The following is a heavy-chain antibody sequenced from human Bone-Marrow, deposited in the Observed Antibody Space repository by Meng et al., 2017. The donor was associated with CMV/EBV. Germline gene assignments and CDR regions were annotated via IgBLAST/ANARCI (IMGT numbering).Heavy chain of an antibody. CDR2: IIPIFGTA. Sequence: SVKVSCKASGYTFTKYGISWVRQAPGQGLEWMGGIIPIFGTANYAQKFQGRVTITTDESTSTAYMELSSLRSEDTAAYYCARDRCGGDCYSRYYYGMDVWGQGTTVTVSS. D-gene: IGHD2-21*01. J-gene: IGHJ6*02. CDR1: GYTFTKYG. V-gene: IGHV1-69*05. CDR3: ARDRCGGDCYSRYYYGMDV.